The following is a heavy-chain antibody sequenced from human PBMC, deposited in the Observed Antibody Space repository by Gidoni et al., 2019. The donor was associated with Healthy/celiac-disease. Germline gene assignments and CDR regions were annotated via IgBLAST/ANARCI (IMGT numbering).Heavy chain of an antibody. CDR3: AAYYYDSSGYLEYFQH. J-gene: IGHJ1*01. V-gene: IGHV3-23*01. D-gene: IGHD3-22*01. CDR1: GFTFSSYA. Sequence: EVQLLESGGGLVQPGGSLRLSCAASGFTFSSYAMSWVRQAPGKGLEWVSAISGSGGRTYYADSVKGRFTISRDNSKNTLYLQMNSLRAEDTAVYYCAAYYYDSSGYLEYFQHWGQGTLVTVSS. CDR2: ISGSGGRT.